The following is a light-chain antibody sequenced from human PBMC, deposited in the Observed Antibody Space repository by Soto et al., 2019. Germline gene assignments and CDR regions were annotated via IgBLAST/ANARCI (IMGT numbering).Light chain of an antibody. J-gene: IGKJ1*01. CDR1: QSVSSSQ. CDR3: QQYHNSILM. CDR2: GAS. Sequence: EIVLTQCPGTLSLSPGERAALSCRASQSVSSSQLAWYQQKPGQAPRLLMYGASSRATGIPDRLSGSGSGTDFTLTISRLEPEDFGVYYCQQYHNSILMFGQGTKVDIK. V-gene: IGKV3-20*01.